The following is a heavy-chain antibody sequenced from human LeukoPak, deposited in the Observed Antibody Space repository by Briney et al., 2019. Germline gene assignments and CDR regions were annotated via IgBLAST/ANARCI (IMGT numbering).Heavy chain of an antibody. Sequence: PGGSLRLSCAASGFISSNYALMWLRQSPGKGLEWVSAIRGSGGGTFYADSVKGRFTISRDNSKNTLYLQMNGLRAEDTAVYYCARDPNGDYIGAFDMWGRGTLVTVSS. CDR3: ARDPNGDYIGAFDM. CDR1: GFISSNYA. D-gene: IGHD4-17*01. J-gene: IGHJ3*02. CDR2: IRGSGGGT. V-gene: IGHV3-23*01.